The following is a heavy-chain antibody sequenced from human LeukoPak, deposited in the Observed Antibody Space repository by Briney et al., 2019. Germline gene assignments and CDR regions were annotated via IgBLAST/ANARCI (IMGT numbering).Heavy chain of an antibody. CDR2: INHSGST. J-gene: IGHJ4*02. D-gene: IGHD6-6*01. CDR1: GGSFSGYY. V-gene: IGHV4-34*01. CDR3: ARGNRIAARPFYFDY. Sequence: SETLSLTCAVYGGSFSGYYWSWIRQPLGKGLEWIGEINHSGSTNYNPSLKSRVTISVDTSKNQFSLKLSSVTAADTAVYYCARGNRIAARPFYFDYWGQGTLVTVSS.